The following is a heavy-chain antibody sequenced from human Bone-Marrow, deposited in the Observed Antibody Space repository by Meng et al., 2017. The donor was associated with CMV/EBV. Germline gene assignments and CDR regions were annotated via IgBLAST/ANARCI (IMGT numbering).Heavy chain of an antibody. Sequence: GGSLRLSCAASGFTFGDYEMIWVRQAPGKGLEWLSYISSSGSTISYADSVKGRFTISRDNAKNSLYLQMNSLRAEDTGVYYCARAKRFLEWLSNGMDVWGQGTTVTVPS. D-gene: IGHD3-3*01. CDR2: ISSSGSTI. CDR1: GFTFGDYE. J-gene: IGHJ6*02. V-gene: IGHV3-48*03. CDR3: ARAKRFLEWLSNGMDV.